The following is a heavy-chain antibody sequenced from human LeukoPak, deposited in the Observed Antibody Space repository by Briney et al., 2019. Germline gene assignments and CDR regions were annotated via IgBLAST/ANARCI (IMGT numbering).Heavy chain of an antibody. V-gene: IGHV3-23*01. CDR2: ISGSGGST. CDR1: GFTFSSYA. J-gene: IGHJ4*02. D-gene: IGHD6-19*01. Sequence: GGSLRLSCAASGFTFSSYAMSWVRQAPGKGLEWVSAISGSGGSTYYADSVKGRFTISRDNSKNTLYLQMNSLRAEDTAVYYCAKDLAWIAVAGTEVDYWGQGTLVTVSS. CDR3: AKDLAWIAVAGTEVDY.